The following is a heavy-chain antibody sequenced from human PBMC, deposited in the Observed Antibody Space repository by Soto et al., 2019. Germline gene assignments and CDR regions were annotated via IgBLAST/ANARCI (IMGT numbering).Heavy chain of an antibody. CDR3: AKDGWKFCSSTTCYVNY. V-gene: IGHV3-23*01. Sequence: GGSLRLSCAASGFTFSTYGMGWVRQARGKGLEWVSSISSSGGNTYYADFVKGRFTISRDNSKNTLFLQINSLRAEDTAVYYCAKDGWKFCSSTTCYVNYWGQGTLVTVSS. CDR1: GFTFSTYG. D-gene: IGHD2-2*01. CDR2: ISSSGGNT. J-gene: IGHJ4*02.